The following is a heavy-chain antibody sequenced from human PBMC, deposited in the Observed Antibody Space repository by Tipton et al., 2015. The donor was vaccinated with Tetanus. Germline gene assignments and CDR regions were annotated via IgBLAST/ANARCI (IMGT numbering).Heavy chain of an antibody. J-gene: IGHJ4*02. V-gene: IGHV4-39*02. Sequence: GLVKPSETRTLPRIVSGDSMSGSAHYGAWVRQSPGKALEGIGGINYSGRTYYSPSLKSRVTMSVDTSKKDFSVRLGSVTAADTAVYYCARLREIVARSGWSFDCWGQGILVSVSS. CDR2: INYSGRT. CDR1: GDSMSGSAHY. D-gene: IGHD5-12*01. CDR3: ARLREIVARSGWSFDC.